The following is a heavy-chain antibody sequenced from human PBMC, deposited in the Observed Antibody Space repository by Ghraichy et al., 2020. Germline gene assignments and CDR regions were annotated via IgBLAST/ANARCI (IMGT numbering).Heavy chain of an antibody. CDR2: IYYSGGT. Sequence: SQTLSLTCSVSGGSVSSGSYYWSWIRQPPGKGLEWIGYIYYSGGTNYNPSLKSRVTISVDTSKNQFSLKLSSVTAADTAVYYCARPSGFPGSRYFDLWGRGTLVTVSS. V-gene: IGHV4-61*01. CDR3: ARPSGFPGSRYFDL. CDR1: GGSVSSGSYY. D-gene: IGHD3-10*01. J-gene: IGHJ2*01.